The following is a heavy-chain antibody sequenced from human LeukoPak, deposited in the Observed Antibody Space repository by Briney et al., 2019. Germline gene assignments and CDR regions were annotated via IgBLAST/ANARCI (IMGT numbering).Heavy chain of an antibody. CDR1: GGSISSYY. V-gene: IGHV4-59*08. CDR2: IYYSGST. J-gene: IGHJ4*02. CDR3: ASLPGTHLGG. Sequence: SETLSLTCTVSGGSISSYYWSWIRQPPGKGLEWFGYIYYSGSTNYNPSLKSRVTISVDTSKNQFSLKLSSVTAADTAVYYCASLPGTHLGGWGQGTLVTVSS. D-gene: IGHD2-2*01.